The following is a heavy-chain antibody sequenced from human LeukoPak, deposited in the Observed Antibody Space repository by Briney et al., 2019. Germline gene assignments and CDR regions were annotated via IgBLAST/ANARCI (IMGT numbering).Heavy chain of an antibody. CDR2: LNHSGST. D-gene: IGHD2-15*01. V-gene: IGHV4-34*01. CDR3: ARGGPYCSGGSCYGYYFDY. J-gene: IGHJ4*02. Sequence: PSETLSLTCAVYGGSFSGYYWSWIRQPPGKGLEWIGELNHSGSTNYNPSLKSRVTISVDTSKNQFSLKLSSVTAADTAVYYCARGGPYCSGGSCYGYYFDYWGQGTLVTVSS. CDR1: GGSFSGYY.